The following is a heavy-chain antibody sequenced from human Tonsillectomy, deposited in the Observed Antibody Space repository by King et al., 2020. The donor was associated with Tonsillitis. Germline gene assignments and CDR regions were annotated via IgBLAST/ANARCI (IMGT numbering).Heavy chain of an antibody. CDR1: GFTFSNYD. J-gene: IGHJ6*03. Sequence: VQLVESGGGVVQPGRSLRLSCAASGFTFSNYDMHWVRQAPGKGLEWVALIWYDGTIKYYADSAKGRFTISRDNSKNTVFLQMNSLRAEDTAMYYCARGGYCSYYMDVWGKGTTVTVSS. CDR2: IWYDGTIK. CDR3: ARGGYCSYYMDV. V-gene: IGHV3-33*08.